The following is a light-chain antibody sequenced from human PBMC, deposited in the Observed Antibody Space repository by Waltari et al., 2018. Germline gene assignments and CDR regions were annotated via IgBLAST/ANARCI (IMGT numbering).Light chain of an antibody. Sequence: VLPQSPGTLSLSPGERATLSCRASQSITKKFFAWYQQKPGQAPRLLIYGASSRAAGIPDRFSGSGSGTDFTLTISRLEPEDSAVYYCQQYGSSVMYTFGQGTKLEIK. V-gene: IGKV3-20*01. CDR2: GAS. CDR3: QQYGSSVMYT. CDR1: QSITKKF. J-gene: IGKJ2*01.